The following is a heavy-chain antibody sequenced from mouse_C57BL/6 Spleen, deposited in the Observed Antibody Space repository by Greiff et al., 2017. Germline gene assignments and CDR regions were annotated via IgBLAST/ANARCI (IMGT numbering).Heavy chain of an antibody. V-gene: IGHV10-1*01. D-gene: IGHD4-1*01. CDR3: VSRDNWDVDYAMDD. CDR2: IRSKSNNYAT. J-gene: IGHJ4*01. CDR1: GFSFNTYA. Sequence: EVMLVESGGGLVQPKGSLKLSCAASGFSFNTYAMNWVRQAPGKGLEWVARIRSKSNNYATYYADAVKDRFTISRDDSESMLYLQMNNLKTEDTAMYYCVSRDNWDVDYAMDDWGKGTSVTVSS.